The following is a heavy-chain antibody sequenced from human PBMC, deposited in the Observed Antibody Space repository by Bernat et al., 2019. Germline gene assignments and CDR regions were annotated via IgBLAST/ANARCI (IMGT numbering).Heavy chain of an antibody. J-gene: IGHJ4*02. CDR1: GFSLSTSGMC. Sequence: QVTLRESGPALVKPTQTLTLTCTFSGFSLSTSGMCVSWIRQPPGKALEWLARIDWDDDKYYSTSLKTRLTITKDTSKNQVVLTMTNMDPVDTATYYCARILCPLGVIDYWGQGTLVTVSS. D-gene: IGHD3-16*01. CDR3: ARILCPLGVIDY. V-gene: IGHV2-70*15. CDR2: IDWDDDK.